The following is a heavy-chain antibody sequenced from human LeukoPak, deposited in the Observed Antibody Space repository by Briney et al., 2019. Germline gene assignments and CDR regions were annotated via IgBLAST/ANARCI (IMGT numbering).Heavy chain of an antibody. D-gene: IGHD3-9*01. CDR2: IYYSGST. CDR1: GGSISSSSYY. V-gene: IGHV4-39*01. Sequence: PSETLSLTCTVSGGSISSSSYYWGWIRQPPGKGLEWIGSIYYSGSTYYNPSLKSRVTISVDTSKNQFSLKLSSVTAADTAVYYCARHVGDILTGYYNGWFDPWGQGTLVTVSS. CDR3: ARHVGDILTGYYNGWFDP. J-gene: IGHJ5*02.